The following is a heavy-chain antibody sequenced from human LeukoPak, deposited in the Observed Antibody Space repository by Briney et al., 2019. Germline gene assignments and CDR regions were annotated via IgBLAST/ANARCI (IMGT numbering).Heavy chain of an antibody. CDR1: GGSISSSSYY. V-gene: IGHV4-39*07. CDR2: IYYSGST. J-gene: IGHJ4*02. CDR3: ARVYSSSSYYFDY. Sequence: PSETLSLTCTVSGGSISSSSYYWGWIRQPPGKGLEWIGSIYYSGSTYYNPSLKSRVTISVDTSKNQFSLKLSSVTAADTAVYYCARVYSSSSYYFDYWGQGTLVTVSS. D-gene: IGHD6-6*01.